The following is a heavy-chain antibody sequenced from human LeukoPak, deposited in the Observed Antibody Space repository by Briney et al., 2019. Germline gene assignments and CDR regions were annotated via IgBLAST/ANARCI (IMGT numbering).Heavy chain of an antibody. D-gene: IGHD3/OR15-3a*01. V-gene: IGHV4-59*08. J-gene: IGHJ2*01. CDR3: ARHGPNYWYFDL. CDR1: GGSISSYY. CDR2: IYYSGST. Sequence: SETLSLTCTVSGGSISSYYWSWIRQPPGKGLEWIGYIYYSGSTNYNPSLKSRVTISVDTSKNQFSLKLSSVTAADTAVYYCARHGPNYWYFDLWDRGTLVTVSS.